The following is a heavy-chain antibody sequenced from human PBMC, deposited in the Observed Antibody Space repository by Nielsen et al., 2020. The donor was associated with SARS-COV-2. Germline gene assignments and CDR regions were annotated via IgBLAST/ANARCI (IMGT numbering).Heavy chain of an antibody. CDR3: ARDFPLDYGGNSLDAFDI. Sequence: GEYLKISCAASGFIFSNYGMHWVRQAPGKGLEWVSLVSDDGSNKYYADSVKGQFTISSDNSKNTLYLQMNSLRAEDTAVNYCARDFPLDYGGNSLDAFDIWGQGTMVTVSS. CDR2: VSDDGSNK. D-gene: IGHD4-23*01. J-gene: IGHJ3*02. V-gene: IGHV3-30*03. CDR1: GFIFSNYG.